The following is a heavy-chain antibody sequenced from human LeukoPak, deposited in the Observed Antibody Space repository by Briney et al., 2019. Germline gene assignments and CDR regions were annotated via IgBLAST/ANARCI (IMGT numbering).Heavy chain of an antibody. CDR1: GFTFTDYY. D-gene: IGHD2/OR15-2a*01. Sequence: ASMKVSCESSGFTFTDYYIHWVRQAPGQGLEWMGYIGPHSSATSSPQEFQGRVTMTRDTSMSTAYMELTRLTPDDTAVYYCAREGNGLLSKDFDYWGQGTLVTVSS. J-gene: IGHJ4*02. CDR3: AREGNGLLSKDFDY. CDR2: IGPHSSAT. V-gene: IGHV1-2*02.